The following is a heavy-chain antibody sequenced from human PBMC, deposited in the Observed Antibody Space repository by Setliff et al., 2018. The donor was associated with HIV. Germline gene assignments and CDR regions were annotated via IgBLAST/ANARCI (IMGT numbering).Heavy chain of an antibody. CDR3: ARSRVGSSDAFDV. D-gene: IGHD3-10*01. CDR1: GYTSTTYD. V-gene: IGHV1-8*01. J-gene: IGHJ3*01. Sequence: ASVKVSCKASGYTSTTYDINWVRQATGQGLEWMGWMNPNSGDTGYAQKFQGQVTISVDKSITSAFLQLRRVKVSDTGLYFCARSRVGSSDAFDVWGQGTLVTVSS. CDR2: MNPNSGDT.